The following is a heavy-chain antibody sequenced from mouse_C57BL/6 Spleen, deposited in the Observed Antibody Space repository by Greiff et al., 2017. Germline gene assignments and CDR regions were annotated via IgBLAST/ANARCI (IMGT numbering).Heavy chain of an antibody. D-gene: IGHD4-1*02. CDR3: ARPQLGRDY. CDR1: GYAFSSSW. V-gene: IGHV1-82*01. Sequence: QVQLKESGPELVKPGASVKISCKASGYAFSSSWMNWVKQRPGKGLEWIGRIYPGDGDTNYNGKFKGKATLTADKSSSTAYMQLSSLTSEDSAVYFCARPQLGRDYWGQGTTLTVAS. J-gene: IGHJ2*01. CDR2: IYPGDGDT.